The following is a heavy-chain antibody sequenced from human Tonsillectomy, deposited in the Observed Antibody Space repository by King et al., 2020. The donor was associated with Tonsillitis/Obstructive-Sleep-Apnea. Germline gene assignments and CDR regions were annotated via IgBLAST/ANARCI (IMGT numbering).Heavy chain of an antibody. CDR1: GGSISSSSYY. V-gene: IGHV4-39*01. D-gene: IGHD3-3*01. J-gene: IGHJ3*02. CDR3: ARTISITIFGVVIPRHPYDAFDI. Sequence: QLQESGPGLVKPSETLSLTCTVSGGSISSSSYYWGWIRQPPGKGLEWIGSIYYSGSTYYNPSLKSRVTISVDTSKNQFSLKLSSVTAADTAVYYCARTISITIFGVVIPRHPYDAFDIWGQGTMVTVSS. CDR2: IYYSGST.